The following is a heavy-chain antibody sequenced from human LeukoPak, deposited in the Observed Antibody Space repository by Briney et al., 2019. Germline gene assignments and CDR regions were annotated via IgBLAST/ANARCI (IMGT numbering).Heavy chain of an antibody. Sequence: SETLSLTCAVYGGSFSGYYWSWIRQPPGKGLEWIGEINHSGSTNYNPSLKSRVTTSVDTSKNQFSLKLSSVTAADTAVYYCARRMGYSSSWYYVDWFDPWGQGTLVTVSS. CDR1: GGSFSGYY. V-gene: IGHV4-34*01. CDR3: ARRMGYSSSWYYVDWFDP. D-gene: IGHD6-13*01. J-gene: IGHJ5*02. CDR2: INHSGST.